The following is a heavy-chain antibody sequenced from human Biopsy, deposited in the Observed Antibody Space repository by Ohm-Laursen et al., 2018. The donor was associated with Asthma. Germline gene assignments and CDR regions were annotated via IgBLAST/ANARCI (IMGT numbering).Heavy chain of an antibody. Sequence: SLRLSCTASGFSFSTYAMSWVRLAPGKGLEWVSSISSSSSYIYYADSVRGRFTISRDNAKNSLYLQMNSLRAEDTAVYYCARVWQLATLDYWGQGTLVTVSS. V-gene: IGHV3-21*01. CDR2: ISSSSSYI. D-gene: IGHD6-13*01. CDR1: GFSFSTYA. CDR3: ARVWQLATLDY. J-gene: IGHJ4*02.